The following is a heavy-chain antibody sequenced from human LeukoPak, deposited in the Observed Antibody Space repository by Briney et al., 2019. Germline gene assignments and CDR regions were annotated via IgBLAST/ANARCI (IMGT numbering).Heavy chain of an antibody. D-gene: IGHD1-26*01. CDR3: ASSRSYWYYFDY. CDR1: GFTFSSYS. Sequence: GGSLRLSCAASGFTFSSYSMNWVRQAPGKGLEWVSSISSSSYIYYADSVKGRFTISRDNAKNSLYLQMNSLRAEDTAVYYCASSRSYWYYFDYWGQGTLVTVSS. J-gene: IGHJ4*02. V-gene: IGHV3-21*01. CDR2: ISSSSYI.